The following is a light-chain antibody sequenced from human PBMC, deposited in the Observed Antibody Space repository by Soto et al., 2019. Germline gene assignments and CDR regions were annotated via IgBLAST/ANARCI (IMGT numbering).Light chain of an antibody. CDR2: DVS. J-gene: IGLJ2*01. CDR3: CSYTSSSTLGV. V-gene: IGLV2-14*01. CDR1: SSDVGGYNF. Sequence: QSALTQPASVSGSPGQSITISCTGTSSDVGGYNFVSWYQQHPGKAPKLMIYDVSNRPSGVSNRFSGSKSGNTASLTISGLQAEDEADYYCCSYTSSSTLGVFGGGTK.